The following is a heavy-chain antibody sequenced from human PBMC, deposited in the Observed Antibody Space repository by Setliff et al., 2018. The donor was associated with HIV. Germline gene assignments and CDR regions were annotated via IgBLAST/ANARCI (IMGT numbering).Heavy chain of an antibody. J-gene: IGHJ4*02. D-gene: IGHD2-8*01. Sequence: ASVKVSCKASGDTFSNFAISWVRQAPGQGLEWMGGIIPIFGTANYAQKFQARVTITADESTSTAYMELSSLRAEDTAVYYCARDSGYCANGVCSDNYWGQGTLVTVSS. CDR3: ARDSGYCANGVCSDNY. CDR1: GDTFSNFA. V-gene: IGHV1-69*13. CDR2: IIPIFGTA.